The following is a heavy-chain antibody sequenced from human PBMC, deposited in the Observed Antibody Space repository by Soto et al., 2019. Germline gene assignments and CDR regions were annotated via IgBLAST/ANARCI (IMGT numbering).Heavy chain of an antibody. J-gene: IGHJ4*02. D-gene: IGHD2-2*01. Sequence: EVQLVESGGGLVQPGGSLRLSCAASGFTFSSYEMNWVRQAPGKGLEWVSYITSSGTTIYYADSVKGRFTISRDNANNSLYLQMNSLRAEDTAVYYCARDASYTSSYYYFDYWGRGTLVTVSS. CDR2: ITSSGTTI. CDR1: GFTFSSYE. V-gene: IGHV3-48*03. CDR3: ARDASYTSSYYYFDY.